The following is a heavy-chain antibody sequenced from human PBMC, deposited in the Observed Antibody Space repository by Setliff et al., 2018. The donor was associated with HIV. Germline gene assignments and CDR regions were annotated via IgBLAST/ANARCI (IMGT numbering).Heavy chain of an antibody. CDR1: GFTFSSYG. Sequence: GGSLRLSCAASGFTFSSYGMHWVRQAQGKGLEWVAFIRYDGSNKYYADSVKGRFTISRDNSKNTLYLQMNSLRAEDTAVYYCAKDNDYVWGSFSAASKGRYGMDVWGQGTTVTVSS. J-gene: IGHJ6*02. CDR2: IRYDGSNK. CDR3: AKDNDYVWGSFSAASKGRYGMDV. D-gene: IGHD3-16*01. V-gene: IGHV3-30*02.